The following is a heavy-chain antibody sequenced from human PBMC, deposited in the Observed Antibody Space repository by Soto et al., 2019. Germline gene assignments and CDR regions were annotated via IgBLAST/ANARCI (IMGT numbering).Heavy chain of an antibody. D-gene: IGHD4-17*01. Sequence: PSETLSLTCAVYGGSFSGYYWSWIRQPPGKGLEWIGEINHSGSTNYNPSLKSRVTISVDTSKNQFSLKLSSVTAADTAVYYCARVPMTTVSYFDYWGQGTLVTVSS. V-gene: IGHV4-34*01. CDR2: INHSGST. J-gene: IGHJ4*02. CDR1: GGSFSGYY. CDR3: ARVPMTTVSYFDY.